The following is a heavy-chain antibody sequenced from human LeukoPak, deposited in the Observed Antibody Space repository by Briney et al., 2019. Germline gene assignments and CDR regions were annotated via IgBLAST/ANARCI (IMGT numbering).Heavy chain of an antibody. CDR2: FDPEDGET. Sequence: GASVKVSCKVSGYTLTELSMHWVRQAPGKGLEWMGGFDPEDGETIYAQKFQGRVTMTEDTSTDTAYMELSSLRSEDTAVYYCATSSSSDFFYYYMDVWGKGTTVTVSS. D-gene: IGHD6-6*01. CDR3: ATSSSSDFFYYYMDV. CDR1: GYTLTELS. J-gene: IGHJ6*03. V-gene: IGHV1-24*01.